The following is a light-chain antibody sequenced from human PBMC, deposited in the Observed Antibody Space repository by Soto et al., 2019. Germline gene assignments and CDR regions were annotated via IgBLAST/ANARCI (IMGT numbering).Light chain of an antibody. CDR3: LQDYVYPLT. Sequence: AIEMTQSPSSLSASVGDRVTITCRASQGIRSDLGWYQQKPGKAPTLLIYAASSLQTGVPSRFSGSGSGTDFTLTISSLQPEDFATYYCLQDYVYPLTFGGGTKVDIK. V-gene: IGKV1-6*01. J-gene: IGKJ4*01. CDR2: AAS. CDR1: QGIRSD.